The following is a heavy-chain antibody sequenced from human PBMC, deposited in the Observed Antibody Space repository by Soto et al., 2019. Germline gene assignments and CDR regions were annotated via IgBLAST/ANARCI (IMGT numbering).Heavy chain of an antibody. CDR3: AKVVSSSPRPGSYGMDG. Sequence: GGSLRLSCAASGFTFSSYGMHWVRQAPGKGLEWVAVISYDGSNKYYADSVKGRFTISRDNSKNTLYLQMNSLRAEDTAVYYCAKVVSSSPRPGSYGMDGWGQGTTVTVSS. J-gene: IGHJ6*01. CDR2: ISYDGSNK. CDR1: GFTFSSYG. V-gene: IGHV3-30*18. D-gene: IGHD6-6*01.